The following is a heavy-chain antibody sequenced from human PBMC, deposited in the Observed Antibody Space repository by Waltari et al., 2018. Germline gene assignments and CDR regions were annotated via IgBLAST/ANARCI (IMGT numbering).Heavy chain of an antibody. CDR2: ISGSGGST. CDR3: AKDAPYYYDSSGYYGTFDY. D-gene: IGHD3-22*01. CDR1: GFTFSSYA. Sequence: EVQLLESGGGLVQPGGSLRLSCAASGFTFSSYAMSWVRPAPGKGREWVSAISGSGGSTYYADSVKGRFTISRDNSKNTLYLQMNSLRAEDTAVYYCAKDAPYYYDSSGYYGTFDYWGQGTLVTVSS. V-gene: IGHV3-23*01. J-gene: IGHJ4*02.